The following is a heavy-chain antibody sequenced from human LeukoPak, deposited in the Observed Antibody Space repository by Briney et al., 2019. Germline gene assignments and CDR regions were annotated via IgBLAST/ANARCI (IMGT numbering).Heavy chain of an antibody. CDR1: GFTFSSSW. CDR3: ARHGPDCFDY. Sequence: PGGSLRLSCAASGFTFSSSWMGWVRQAPGKGLEWVANINRDGSIQYYVDSVKGRFTVSRDNAKKSLDLQMHSLRAEDTAVYYCARHGPDCFDYWGQGTLVTVSS. V-gene: IGHV3-7*05. CDR2: INRDGSIQ. J-gene: IGHJ4*02. D-gene: IGHD4/OR15-4a*01.